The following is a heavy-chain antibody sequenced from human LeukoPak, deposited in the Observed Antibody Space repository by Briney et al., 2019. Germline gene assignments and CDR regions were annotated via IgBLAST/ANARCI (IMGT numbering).Heavy chain of an antibody. Sequence: GGSLRLSCAASGFTFRGFLMSWVRQVPGKGLEWVANIKQDGSEKYYADALKGRFTISRDNTKNSLSLQMNSLIVEDTAVYYCARAGSNWNYVYWGQGTLVTVSS. CDR2: IKQDGSEK. CDR1: GFTFRGFL. V-gene: IGHV3-7*01. CDR3: ARAGSNWNYVY. D-gene: IGHD1-7*01. J-gene: IGHJ4*02.